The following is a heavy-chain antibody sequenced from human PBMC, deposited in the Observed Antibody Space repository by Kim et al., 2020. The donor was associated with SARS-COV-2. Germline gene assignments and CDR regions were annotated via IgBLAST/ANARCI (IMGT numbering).Heavy chain of an antibody. CDR3: AKEWEQAYFDY. V-gene: IGHV4-39*01. CDR2: IYYSGST. CDR1: GGSISSSSYY. Sequence: SETLSLTCTVSGGSISSSSYYWGWIRQPPGKGLEWIGSIYYSGSTYYNPSLKSRVTISVDTSKNQFSLKLSSVTAADTAVYYCAKEWEQAYFDYWGQGTL. D-gene: IGHD1-26*01. J-gene: IGHJ4*02.